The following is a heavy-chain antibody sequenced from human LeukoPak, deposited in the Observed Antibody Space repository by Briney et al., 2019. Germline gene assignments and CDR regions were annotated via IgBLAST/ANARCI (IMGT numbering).Heavy chain of an antibody. D-gene: IGHD3-10*01. V-gene: IGHV1-2*04. J-gene: IGHJ6*02. CDR1: GYTFTGYY. CDR3: ARVGFGELLDYYGMDV. CDR2: INPNSGGT. Sequence: GASVKVSCKASGYTFTGYYMHWVRQAPGQGLEWMGWINPNSGGTNYAQKFQGWVTMTRDTSISTAYMELSRLRSDDTAVYYCARVGFGELLDYYGMDVWGQGTTVTVSS.